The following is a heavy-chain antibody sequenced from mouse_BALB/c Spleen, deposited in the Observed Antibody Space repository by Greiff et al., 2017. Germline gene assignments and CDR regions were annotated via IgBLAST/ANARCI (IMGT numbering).Heavy chain of an antibody. CDR1: GFTFSDYY. CDR2: ISDGGSYT. Sequence: EVKLMESGGGLVKPGGSLKLSCAASGFTFSDYYMYWVRQTPEKRLEWVATISDGGSYTYYPDSVKGRFTISRDNAKNNLYLQMSSLKSEDTAMYYCAGDRVGSSSYWYFDVWGAGTTVTVSS. J-gene: IGHJ1*01. CDR3: AGDRVGSSSYWYFDV. D-gene: IGHD1-1*01. V-gene: IGHV5-4*02.